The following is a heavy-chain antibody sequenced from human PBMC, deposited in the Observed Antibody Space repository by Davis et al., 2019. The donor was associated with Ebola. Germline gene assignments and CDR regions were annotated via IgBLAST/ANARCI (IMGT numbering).Heavy chain of an antibody. V-gene: IGHV4-59*12. CDR2: IYYSGST. Sequence: MPGGSLRLSCTVSGGSISSYYWSWIRQPPGKGLEWIGYIYYSGSTNYNPSLKSRVTISVDTSKNQFSLKLSSVTAADTAVYYCARDLSGFDYWGQGTLVTVSS. CDR1: GGSISSYY. CDR3: ARDLSGFDY. J-gene: IGHJ4*02. D-gene: IGHD2-8*02.